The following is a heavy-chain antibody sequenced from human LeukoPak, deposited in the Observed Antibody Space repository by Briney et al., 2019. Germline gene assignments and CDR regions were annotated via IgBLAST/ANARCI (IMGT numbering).Heavy chain of an antibody. D-gene: IGHD5-24*01. CDR3: ARASRQFQDAFDI. CDR1: GFTFSDYY. J-gene: IGHJ3*02. Sequence: GGSLRLSCAASGFTFSDYYMSWLRQAPGKGLEWVSAIYSGGTTDSVDSVKGRFTISRDDSKNTLYLQMNSLRAEDTAVYYCARASRQFQDAFDIWGQGTMVTVSS. CDR2: IYSGGTT. V-gene: IGHV3-66*01.